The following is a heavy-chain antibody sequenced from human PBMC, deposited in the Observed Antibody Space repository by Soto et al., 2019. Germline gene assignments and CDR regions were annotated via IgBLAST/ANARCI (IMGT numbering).Heavy chain of an antibody. CDR3: ASGGPTSADYCYGMDV. D-gene: IGHD3-16*01. J-gene: IGHJ6*02. Sequence: QVQLVQSGAEVRRPGASVKVSCKASGYTFSNDGINWVRQAPGQGLEWMGWISAYNGNTEYAQNFQGRVTMTTDTSTNTAYMELRSLRTDDTAVYSCASGGPTSADYCYGMDVWGLGTTVTVSS. CDR2: ISAYNGNT. V-gene: IGHV1-18*01. CDR1: GYTFSNDG.